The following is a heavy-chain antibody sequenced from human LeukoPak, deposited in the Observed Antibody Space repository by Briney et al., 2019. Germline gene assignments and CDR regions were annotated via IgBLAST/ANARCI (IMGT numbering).Heavy chain of an antibody. V-gene: IGHV4-34*01. D-gene: IGHD1-1*01. CDR2: INHSGST. CDR1: GGSFSGYY. J-gene: IGHJ6*02. CDR3: ARVTNWNSYYYYGMDV. Sequence: PSETLSLTCAVYGGSFSGYYWSWIRQPPGKGLEWIGEINHSGSTNYNPSLNSRVTISVDTSKSQFSLKLSSVTAADTAVYYCARVTNWNSYYYYGMDVWGRGTTVTVSS.